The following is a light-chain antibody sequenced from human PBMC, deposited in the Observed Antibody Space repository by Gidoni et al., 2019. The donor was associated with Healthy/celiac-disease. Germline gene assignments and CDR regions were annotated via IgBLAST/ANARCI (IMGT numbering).Light chain of an antibody. CDR3: NSRDSSGNYVV. V-gene: IGLV3-19*01. CDR2: GKN. J-gene: IGLJ2*01. Sequence: SSELTQDPAASVALGKTVRITCQGDSLRSYYASWYQQKPGQAPVLVIYGKNNRPSGIPDRFSGSSSGNTASLTITGAQAEDEADYYCNSRDSSGNYVVFGGGTKLTVL. CDR1: SLRSYY.